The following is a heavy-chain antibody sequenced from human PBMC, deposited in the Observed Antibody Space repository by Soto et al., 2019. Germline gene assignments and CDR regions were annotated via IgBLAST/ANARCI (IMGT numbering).Heavy chain of an antibody. V-gene: IGHV4-34*01. CDR3: ARGLSSSYYWRLNWFDP. CDR1: GGSFSGYY. Sequence: PSETLSLTCAVYGGSFSGYYWSWIRQPPGKGLEWIGEINHSGSTNYNPSLKSRVTISVDTSKNQFSLKLSSVTAADTAVYYCARGLSSSYYWRLNWFDPWGQGTLVTVSS. D-gene: IGHD6-13*01. CDR2: INHSGST. J-gene: IGHJ5*02.